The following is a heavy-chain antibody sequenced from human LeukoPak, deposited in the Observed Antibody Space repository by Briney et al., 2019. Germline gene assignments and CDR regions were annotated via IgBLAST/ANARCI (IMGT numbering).Heavy chain of an antibody. V-gene: IGHV1-18*01. CDR3: ARALGSGTHYYYYYMDV. D-gene: IGHD1-7*01. CDR2: VSGYNGNT. Sequence: ASVKLSCKASGHTFPNYGVSWVRQAPGQGLEWMGWVSGYNGNTNFAKNVQGRVTMTTDTSTSTAYMELRSLRSDDTAVYYCARALGSGTHYYYYYMDVWGKGTTVTVSS. CDR1: GHTFPNYG. J-gene: IGHJ6*03.